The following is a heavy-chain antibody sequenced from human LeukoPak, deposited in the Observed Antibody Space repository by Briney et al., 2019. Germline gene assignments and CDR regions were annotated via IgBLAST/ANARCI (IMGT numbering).Heavy chain of an antibody. V-gene: IGHV3-30-3*01. CDR1: GFTFSSYA. D-gene: IGHD5-12*01. CDR3: ARPSNSGYDWVPRGFDY. Sequence: GRSLRLSCAASGFTFSSYAMHWVRQAPGKGLEWVAVISYDGSNKYYADSVKGRFTISRDNSKNTLYLQMNSLRAEDTAVYYCARPSNSGYDWVPRGFDYWGQGTLVTVSS. J-gene: IGHJ4*02. CDR2: ISYDGSNK.